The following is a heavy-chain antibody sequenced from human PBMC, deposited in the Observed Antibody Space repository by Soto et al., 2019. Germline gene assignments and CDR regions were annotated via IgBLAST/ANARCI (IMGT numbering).Heavy chain of an antibody. Sequence: QVQLQQWGAGLLKPSETLSLTCAVYNGSFSDYYWSWIRQSPGKGLEWIGEINHSGTTNSNPSLKSRVTMSADTSKNQFSLKLTSVTAADTAVYYCARVRERYSGSHAYWGQGTQVTVSS. J-gene: IGHJ4*02. CDR1: NGSFSDYY. V-gene: IGHV4-34*02. CDR2: INHSGTT. D-gene: IGHD1-26*01. CDR3: ARVRERYSGSHAY.